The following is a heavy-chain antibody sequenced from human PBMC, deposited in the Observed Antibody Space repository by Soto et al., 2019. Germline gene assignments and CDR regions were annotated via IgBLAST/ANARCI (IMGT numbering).Heavy chain of an antibody. CDR2: ISYDGSNK. J-gene: IGHJ6*02. Sequence: VQLVESGGGVVQPGRSLRLSCAASGFTFSSYGMHWVRQAPGKGLEWVAVISYDGSNKYYADSVKGRFTISRDNSKNTLYLQMNSLRAEDTAVYYCAKNSGGCSSTSCYVYYYYGMDVWGQGTTVTVSS. CDR3: AKNSGGCSSTSCYVYYYYGMDV. V-gene: IGHV3-30*18. CDR1: GFTFSSYG. D-gene: IGHD2-2*01.